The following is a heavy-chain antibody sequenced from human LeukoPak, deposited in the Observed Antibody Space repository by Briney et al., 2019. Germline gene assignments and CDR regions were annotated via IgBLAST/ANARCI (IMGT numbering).Heavy chain of an antibody. CDR3: SRESGPFSPFGF. V-gene: IGHV4-4*02. CDR2: ISLRGLT. Sequence: PSETLSLTCTVSGGSISGTNWWSWVRQPPGQGLEWIGEISLRGLTNYNLPLRSRLTMSLDESKNQVSLNLTSVTAADTAVYYCSRESGPFSPFGFWGQGTLVSVHS. J-gene: IGHJ4*02. CDR1: GGSISGTNW. D-gene: IGHD1-26*01.